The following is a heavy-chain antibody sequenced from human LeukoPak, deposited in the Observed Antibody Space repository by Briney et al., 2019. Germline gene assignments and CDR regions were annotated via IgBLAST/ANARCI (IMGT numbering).Heavy chain of an antibody. V-gene: IGHV4-39*07. Sequence: SETLSLTCTVSGGSISSSSYYWGWIRQPPGKGLEWIGSIYYSGSTNYNPSLKSRVTISVDTSKNQFSLKLSSVTAADTAVYYCARGIAAAGPEYFQHWGQGTLVTVSS. CDR2: IYYSGST. J-gene: IGHJ1*01. CDR3: ARGIAAAGPEYFQH. CDR1: GGSISSSSYY. D-gene: IGHD6-13*01.